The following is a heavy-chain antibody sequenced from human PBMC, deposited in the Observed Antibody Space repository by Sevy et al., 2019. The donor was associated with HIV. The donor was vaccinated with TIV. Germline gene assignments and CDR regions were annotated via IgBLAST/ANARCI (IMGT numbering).Heavy chain of an antibody. J-gene: IGHJ4*02. CDR1: GFTFTSDY. CDR2: INTDGKII. D-gene: IGHD1-26*01. CDR3: ARGSRGTFGS. V-gene: IGHV3-74*01. Sequence: GGSLRLSCAASGFTFTSDYMHWVRQPPGKGLVWVSHINTDGKIIRYADSVKGLFTTSRDNAKNTLYLQMNSLRAEDTAVYYCARGSRGTFGSWGQGTLVTVSS.